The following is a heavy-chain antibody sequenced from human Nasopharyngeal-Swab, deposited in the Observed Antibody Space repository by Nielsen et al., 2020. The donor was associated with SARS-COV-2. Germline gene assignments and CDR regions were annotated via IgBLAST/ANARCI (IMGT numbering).Heavy chain of an antibody. Sequence: GGSLRLSCTASGFTFGDYAMSWVRKAQGKGLEGVGFIRSKAYGGTTEYAASVKGRFTISRDDSKSIAYLQMNSLKTEDTAVYYCTRGGVFYDFWSGSLYMDVWGKGTTVTVSS. CDR1: GFTFGDYA. D-gene: IGHD3-3*01. CDR2: IRSKAYGGTT. J-gene: IGHJ6*03. CDR3: TRGGVFYDFWSGSLYMDV. V-gene: IGHV3-49*04.